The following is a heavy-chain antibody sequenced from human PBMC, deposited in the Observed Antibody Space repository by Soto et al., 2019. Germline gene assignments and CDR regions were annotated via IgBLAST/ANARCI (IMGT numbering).Heavy chain of an antibody. Sequence: EVQLVESGGGLVKPGGSLRLSCAASGFSFSSYSMTWVRQAPGKGLEWVSSISSSASHINYADSVKGRFTITRDNAKKSLYLQMNSLRDEDTAVYYCARGYTGYCSGGTCYWFDPWGQGTLVTVSS. D-gene: IGHD2-15*01. CDR1: GFSFSSYS. V-gene: IGHV3-21*01. CDR3: ARGYTGYCSGGTCYWFDP. CDR2: ISSSASHI. J-gene: IGHJ5*02.